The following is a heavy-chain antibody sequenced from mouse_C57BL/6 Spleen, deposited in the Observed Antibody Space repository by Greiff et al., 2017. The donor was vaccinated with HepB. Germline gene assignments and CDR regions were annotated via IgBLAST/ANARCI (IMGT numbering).Heavy chain of an antibody. CDR3: ARRGGSYYGSSLWYFDV. CDR2: ILPGSGST. CDR1: GYTFTGYW. J-gene: IGHJ1*03. V-gene: IGHV1-9*01. Sequence: QVQLQHSGAELMKPGASVKLSCKATGYTFTGYWIEWVKQRPGHGLEWIGEILPGSGSTNYNEKFKGKATFTADTSSNTAYMQLSSLTTEDSAIYYCARRGGSYYGSSLWYFDVWGTGTTVTVSS. D-gene: IGHD1-1*01.